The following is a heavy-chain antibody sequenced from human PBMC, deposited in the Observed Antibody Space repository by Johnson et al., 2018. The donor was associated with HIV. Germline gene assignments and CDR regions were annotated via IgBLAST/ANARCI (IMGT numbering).Heavy chain of an antibody. Sequence: VQLVESGGGLVQPGGSLRLSCAASGITVGTNYMSWVRQAPGKGLEWVSVIFSVGDVYYADSVKGRFTISRDNSKNMVYLQMNSLRPEDTAVYYWARDGRDLVTRGSFDVWGQGTVVTVSS. J-gene: IGHJ3*01. CDR2: IFSVGDV. CDR3: ARDGRDLVTRGSFDV. CDR1: GITVGTNY. D-gene: IGHD3-9*01. V-gene: IGHV3-66*02.